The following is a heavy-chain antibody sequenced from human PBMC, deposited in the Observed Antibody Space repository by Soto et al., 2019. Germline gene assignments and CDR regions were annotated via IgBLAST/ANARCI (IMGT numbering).Heavy chain of an antibody. CDR1: GGSITSSY. Sequence: SETLSLTCTVSGGSITSSYWSWIRRPPGKGLEWIAYIYDTGISGYTPSTSYNPSLKSRVTTSVDTSKSQFSLKLTSVTAADTAVYYCARGEDAFFYYGLDVWGQGITVTVSS. J-gene: IGHJ6*02. V-gene: IGHV4-59*01. CDR3: ARGEDAFFYYGLDV. CDR2: IYDTGISGYTPST.